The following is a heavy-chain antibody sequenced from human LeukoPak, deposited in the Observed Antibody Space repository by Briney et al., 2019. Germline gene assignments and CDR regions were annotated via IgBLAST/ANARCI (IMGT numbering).Heavy chain of an antibody. Sequence: ASVKVSCKASGYTFTSYGISWARQAPGQGLEWMGWFSTNNGNTRYPQNLQGTVTLTTDTPTSTVYMELRSLTSDDTAVYYCARDRDYYGPTKDHWGQGTLVTVSS. CDR3: ARDRDYYGPTKDH. V-gene: IGHV1-18*01. D-gene: IGHD3-10*01. J-gene: IGHJ4*02. CDR2: FSTNNGNT. CDR1: GYTFTSYG.